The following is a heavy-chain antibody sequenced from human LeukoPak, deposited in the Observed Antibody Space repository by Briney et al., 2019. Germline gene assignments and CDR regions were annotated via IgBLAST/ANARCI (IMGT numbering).Heavy chain of an antibody. CDR3: AGDFVGIAGATRIDP. CDR2: IIPILGIA. CDR1: GGTFSSYT. D-gene: IGHD1-26*01. V-gene: IGHV1-69*02. J-gene: IGHJ5*02. Sequence: GASVKVSCKASGGTFSSYTISWVRQAPGQGLEWMGRIIPILGIANYAQKFQGRVTITADKSTSTAYMELSSLRSEDTAVYYCAGDFVGIAGATRIDPWGQGTLVTVSS.